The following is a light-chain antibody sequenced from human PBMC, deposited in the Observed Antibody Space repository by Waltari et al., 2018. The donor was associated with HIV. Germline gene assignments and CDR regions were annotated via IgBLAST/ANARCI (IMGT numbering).Light chain of an antibody. J-gene: IGLJ2*01. CDR2: YDS. V-gene: IGLV3-21*01. CDR3: QSTHSRGTYVV. Sequence: SYVLTQPPSVSVAPGKTARITCGGNNIEDRAVHWYRQKPGQAPVLVMFYDSDRPSGIPERFSGASSGTTVTLTISGVQAEDEASYYCQSTHSRGTYVVFGGGTKLTVL. CDR1: NIEDRA.